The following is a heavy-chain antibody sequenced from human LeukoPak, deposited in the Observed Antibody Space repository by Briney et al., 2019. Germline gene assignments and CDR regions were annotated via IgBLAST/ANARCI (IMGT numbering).Heavy chain of an antibody. Sequence: SETLSLTCTVSGGSISSHYWSWIRQPPGKGLEWIGYIYYSGSTNYNPSLKSRVTISVDTSKNQFSLKLSSVTAADTAVYYCARLRRDGYNYLGDSYYYYMGVWGKGTTVTVSS. CDR1: GGSISSHY. J-gene: IGHJ6*03. V-gene: IGHV4-59*11. CDR2: IYYSGST. D-gene: IGHD5-24*01. CDR3: ARLRRDGYNYLGDSYYYYMGV.